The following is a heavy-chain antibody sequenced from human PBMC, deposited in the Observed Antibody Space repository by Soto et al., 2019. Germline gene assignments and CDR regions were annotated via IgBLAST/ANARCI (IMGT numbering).Heavy chain of an antibody. J-gene: IGHJ3*01. CDR2: ISGSGGST. V-gene: IGHV3-23*01. CDR1: GFTFSSYA. Sequence: EVQLLESGGGLVQPGGSLRLSCAASGFTFSSYAMSWVRQAPGKGLEWVSAISGSGGSTYYADSVKGRFTISRDNSKNTLYLQMNSLRAEDTAVYYCAKERGAYSSGWDDAFDLWGQGTMVTVSS. CDR3: AKERGAYSSGWDDAFDL. D-gene: IGHD6-19*01.